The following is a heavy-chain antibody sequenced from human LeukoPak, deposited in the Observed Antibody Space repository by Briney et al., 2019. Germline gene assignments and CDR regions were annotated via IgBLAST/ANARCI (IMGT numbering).Heavy chain of an antibody. CDR1: GGSISSGGYF. D-gene: IGHD6-13*01. CDR2: IYYSGIT. V-gene: IGHV4-31*03. CDR3: ARGFSDSSSWGYDY. Sequence: PSQTLSLTCTVSGGSISSGGYFWSWIRQHPGKGLEWIGYIYYSGITYFNPSLRSRVTMSVDTSKNQFSLRLSSVTAADTAVYYCARGFSDSSSWGYDYWGQGALVTVSS. J-gene: IGHJ4*02.